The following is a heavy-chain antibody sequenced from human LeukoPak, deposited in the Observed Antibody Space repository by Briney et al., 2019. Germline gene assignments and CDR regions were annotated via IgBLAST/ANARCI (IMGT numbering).Heavy chain of an antibody. CDR1: GFTFSSYG. D-gene: IGHD4-23*01. J-gene: IGHJ6*03. CDR2: ISYDGSNK. Sequence: GGSLRLSCAASGFTFSSYGMHWVRRAPGKGLEWVAVISYDGSNKYYADSVKGRFTTSRDNSENTVYLQVNSLRAEDTAVYYCAKDGRWARTYFYYYMDVWGKGTTVTVSS. CDR3: AKDGRWARTYFYYYMDV. V-gene: IGHV3-30*18.